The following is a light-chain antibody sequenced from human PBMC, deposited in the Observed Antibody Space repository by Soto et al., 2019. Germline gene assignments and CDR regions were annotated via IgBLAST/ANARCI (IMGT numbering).Light chain of an antibody. CDR2: GAS. J-gene: IGKJ1*01. CDR1: QSVDTTF. Sequence: EMVLTQSPGSLSLSPGQRATLSCRASQSVDTTFFAWYQKKPGQAPRLIIYGASKRATGIPDRFSGSGSGTDFTLIISRLEPEDFAVYYCQQYMSSVTFGQGTKVEIK. V-gene: IGKV3-20*01. CDR3: QQYMSSVT.